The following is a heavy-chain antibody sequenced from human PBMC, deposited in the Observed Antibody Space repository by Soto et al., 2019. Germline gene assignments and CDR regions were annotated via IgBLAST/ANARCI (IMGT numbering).Heavy chain of an antibody. CDR1: GGSISSGGYS. Sequence: LQLQESGSGLVKPSQTLSLTCAVSGGSISSGGYSWSWIRQPPGKGLEWIGYIYHSGSTYYNPSLKSRVTISVDRSKNQFSLKLSSVTAADTAVYYCARDVGTPFDYWGQGTLVTVSS. V-gene: IGHV4-30-2*01. CDR3: ARDVGTPFDY. CDR2: IYHSGST. J-gene: IGHJ4*02. D-gene: IGHD7-27*01.